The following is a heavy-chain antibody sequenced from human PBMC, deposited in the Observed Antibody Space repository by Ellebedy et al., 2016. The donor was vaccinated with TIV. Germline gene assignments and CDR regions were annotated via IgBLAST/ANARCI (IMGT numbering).Heavy chain of an antibody. CDR2: ISAYNGNT. D-gene: IGHD1-26*01. CDR1: GYTFTSYG. V-gene: IGHV1-18*04. J-gene: IGHJ6*03. CDR3: ARAQYSGSYYDYYYYMDV. Sequence: ASVKVSCKASGYTFTSYGISWVRQAPGQGLEWMGWISAYNGNTNYAQKLQGRVTMTTDTSTSTAYMELRSLRSDDTAVYYCARAQYSGSYYDYYYYMDVWGKGTTVTVSS.